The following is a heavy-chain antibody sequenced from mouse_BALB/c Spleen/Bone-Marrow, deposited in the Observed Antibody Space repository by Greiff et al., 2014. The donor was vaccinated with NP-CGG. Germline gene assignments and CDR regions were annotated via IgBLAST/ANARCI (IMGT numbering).Heavy chain of an antibody. CDR2: INPYNGAT. V-gene: IGHV1-31*01. D-gene: IGHD1-1*01. CDR1: GYSFTGYY. J-gene: IGHJ4*01. CDR3: ARSYGSPYYYAMDY. Sequence: EVHLVESGPELVKPGASVKISCKSSGYSFTGYYMHWVKQSHVKGLEWIGRINPYNGATSDNQNFKDKASLTVDKSSSTAYMELHSLTSEDSAVYYCARSYGSPYYYAMDYWGQGTSVTVSS.